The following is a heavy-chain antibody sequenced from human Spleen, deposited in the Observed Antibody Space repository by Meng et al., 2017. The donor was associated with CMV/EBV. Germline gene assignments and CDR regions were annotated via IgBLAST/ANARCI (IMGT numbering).Heavy chain of an antibody. CDR3: AKEHGGLYGVLDY. V-gene: IGHV3-7*03. CDR1: GFTFSNYW. CDR2: IRHDGSEK. Sequence: GESLKISCAASGFTFSNYWLTWVRQAPGKGLEWVASIRHDGSEKFFVHSVKGRFTISRDNSKNTLYLQMNSLRAEDTAVYYCAKEHGGLYGVLDYWGQGTLVTVSS. J-gene: IGHJ4*02. D-gene: IGHD4-17*01.